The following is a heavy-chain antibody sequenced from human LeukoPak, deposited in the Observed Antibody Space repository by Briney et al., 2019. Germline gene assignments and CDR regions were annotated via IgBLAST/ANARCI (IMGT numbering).Heavy chain of an antibody. V-gene: IGHV3-49*04. Sequence: QSGGSLRLSCTASGFIFGDYAMSWVRQAPGEGLEWVGFIRSKAYGGTTEYAASVKCRFTISRDDSKSIAYLQMNSLKTEDTAVYYCTRAIPFDAFDIWGQGTMVTVSS. J-gene: IGHJ3*02. CDR1: GFIFGDYA. CDR2: IRSKAYGGTT. CDR3: TRAIPFDAFDI.